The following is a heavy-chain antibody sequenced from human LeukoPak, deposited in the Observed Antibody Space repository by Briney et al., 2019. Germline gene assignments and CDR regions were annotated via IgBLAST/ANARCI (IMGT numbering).Heavy chain of an antibody. J-gene: IGHJ6*02. D-gene: IGHD3-22*01. V-gene: IGHV4-59*01. CDR3: ARLLLPYGMDV. CDR2: IYYSGST. CDR1: GGSISSYY. Sequence: PSETLSLTCTVYGGSISSYYWSWIRQPPGKGLEWIGYIYYSGSTNYNPSLKSRVTISVDTSKNQFSLKLSSVTAADTAVYYCARLLLPYGMDVWGQGTTVTVSS.